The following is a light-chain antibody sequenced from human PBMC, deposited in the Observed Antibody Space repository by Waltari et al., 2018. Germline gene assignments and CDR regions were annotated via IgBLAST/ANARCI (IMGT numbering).Light chain of an antibody. J-gene: IGLJ2*01. CDR1: SSDVGSHNL. V-gene: IGLV2-23*02. Sequence: QSALTQPASVSGSPGQSITISCTGTSSDVGSHNLVSWYPQRPGKAPKLMFYGVSKRPPGFVRRCSGSKAGSTASLTITGLQAEDEAGYYCCSHAGSSTVVFGGGTKLTVL. CDR2: GVS. CDR3: CSHAGSSTVV.